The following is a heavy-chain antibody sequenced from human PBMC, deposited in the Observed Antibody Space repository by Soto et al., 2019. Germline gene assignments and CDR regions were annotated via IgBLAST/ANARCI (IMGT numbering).Heavy chain of an antibody. V-gene: IGHV3-23*01. CDR2: ITANSAGT. CDR3: AKDLGLGPYYFDS. CDR1: GFIFSNYA. Sequence: EVQLLESGGASVQPGGSLRLSCTASGFIFSNYAMTWVRQAPGKGLEWVSAITANSAGTYFADSVKGRFTISRDNSKNTVFLQMDILRAEDTAVYYCAKDLGLGPYYFDSWGQGTPVTVSS. J-gene: IGHJ4*02.